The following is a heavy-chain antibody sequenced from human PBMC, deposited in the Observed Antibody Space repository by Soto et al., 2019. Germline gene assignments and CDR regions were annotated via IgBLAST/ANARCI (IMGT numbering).Heavy chain of an antibody. V-gene: IGHV4-39*01. CDR3: ARLAPSGVVRGVILDF. Sequence: QLQLQESGPGLVRPSETLSLTCTVSGGSFSSGSYSWGWIRQSPEKGLEWIGSVYYSGSTYYNSSLKSRITMSVDTSKNQFSLNLSSVTAADTAVYDCARLAPSGVVRGVILDFWGQGTLVTVAS. D-gene: IGHD3-10*01. CDR1: GGSFSSGSYS. CDR2: VYYSGST. J-gene: IGHJ4*02.